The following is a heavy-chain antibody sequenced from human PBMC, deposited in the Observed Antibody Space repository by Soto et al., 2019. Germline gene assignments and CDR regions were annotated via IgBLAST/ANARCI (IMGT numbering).Heavy chain of an antibody. V-gene: IGHV4-34*01. D-gene: IGHD3-10*01. Sequence: SETLSLTCAVYGGSFSGYYWSWIRQPPGKGLEWIGEINHSGSTNYNPSLKSRVTISVDTSKNQFSLKLSSVTAADTAVYYCARGRRYYYGSGSYKIWGQGTLVTVSS. J-gene: IGHJ4*02. CDR1: GGSFSGYY. CDR3: ARGRRYYYGSGSYKI. CDR2: INHSGST.